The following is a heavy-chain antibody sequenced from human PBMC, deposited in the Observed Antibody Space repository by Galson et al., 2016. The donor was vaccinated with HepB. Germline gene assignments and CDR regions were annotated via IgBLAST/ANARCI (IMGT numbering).Heavy chain of an antibody. V-gene: IGHV1-18*01. CDR2: ISAYNGNT. D-gene: IGHD5-18*01. CDR1: GYTFTSYG. J-gene: IGHJ4*02. CDR3: ARSSGYSYGGTSY. Sequence: SVKVSCKASGYTFTSYGISWVRQAPGQGLKWMGWISAYNGNTNYAQKLQGRVTTTTDTSTSTAYMGLRSLRSDDTAVYYCARSSGYSYGGTSYWGQGTLVTVSS.